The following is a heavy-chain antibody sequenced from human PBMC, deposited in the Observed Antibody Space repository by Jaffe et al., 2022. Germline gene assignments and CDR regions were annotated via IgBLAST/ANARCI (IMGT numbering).Heavy chain of an antibody. V-gene: IGHV4-39*01. CDR3: ARHGPSGYDFGFDY. CDR1: GGSISSSSYY. J-gene: IGHJ4*02. D-gene: IGHD5-12*01. CDR2: IYYSGST. Sequence: QLQLQESGPGLVKPSETLSLTCTVSGGSISSSSYYWGWIRQPPGKGLEWIGSIYYSGSTYYNPSLKSRVTISVDTSKNQFSLKLSSVTAADTAVYYCARHGPSGYDFGFDYWGQGTLVTVSS.